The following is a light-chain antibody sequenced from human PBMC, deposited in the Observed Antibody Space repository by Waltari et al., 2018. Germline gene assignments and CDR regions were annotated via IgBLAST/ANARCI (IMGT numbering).Light chain of an antibody. CDR2: KDT. V-gene: IGLV3-25*03. CDR1: ALPDQY. Sequence: SSELTQSPSVSVSPGQTARITCPGDALPDQYDFWYQQKPGQAPVLVIYKDTERPSGIPERFSGSSSGTTVTLTISGVQAEDEADYYCQSADSSGTLFGGGTKLTVL. CDR3: QSADSSGTL. J-gene: IGLJ2*01.